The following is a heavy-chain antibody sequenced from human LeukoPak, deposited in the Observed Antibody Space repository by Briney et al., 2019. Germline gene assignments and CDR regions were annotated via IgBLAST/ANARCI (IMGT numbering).Heavy chain of an antibody. CDR3: ARRSYYDILTGYSTHYFDY. CDR1: GYSFTSYW. D-gene: IGHD3-9*01. V-gene: IGHV5-51*01. J-gene: IGHJ4*02. CDR2: IYPGDSDT. Sequence: GESLKISCKGSGYSFTSYWIGWVRQMPGKGLEWMGIIYPGDSDTRYSPSFQGQVTISADKSISTAYLQWSSLKASDTAVYYCARRSYYDILTGYSTHYFDYWGQGTLVTVSS.